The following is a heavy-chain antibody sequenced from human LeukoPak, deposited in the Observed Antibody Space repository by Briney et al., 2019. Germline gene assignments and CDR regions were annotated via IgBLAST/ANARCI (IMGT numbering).Heavy chain of an antibody. CDR3: AKYGSSPFDY. J-gene: IGHJ4*02. Sequence: PGVSLRLSCAASGFTFSSYAMHWVRQAPGKGLEWVAVISYDGSNKYYADSVKGRFTISRDNSKNTPYLQMNSLRAEDTAVYYCAKYGSSPFDYWGQGTLVTVSS. V-gene: IGHV3-30-3*02. CDR2: ISYDGSNK. D-gene: IGHD6-6*01. CDR1: GFTFSSYA.